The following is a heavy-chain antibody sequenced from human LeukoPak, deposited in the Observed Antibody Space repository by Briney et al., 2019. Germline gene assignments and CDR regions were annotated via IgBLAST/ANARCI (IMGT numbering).Heavy chain of an antibody. J-gene: IGHJ4*02. CDR1: GYTFTSYG. D-gene: IGHD3-16*02. CDR3: ARTHGGYRYLFDY. CDR2: ISAYNGNT. Sequence: ASVKVSCKASGYTFTSYGISWVRQAPGQGLEWMGWISAYNGNTNYAQKLQGRVTVTRDTSTSTVYMELSSLRSEDTALYYCARTHGGYRYLFDYWGQGTLVTVSS. V-gene: IGHV1-18*01.